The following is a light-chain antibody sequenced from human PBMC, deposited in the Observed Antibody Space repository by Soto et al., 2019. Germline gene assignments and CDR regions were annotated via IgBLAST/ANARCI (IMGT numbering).Light chain of an antibody. CDR1: NVGSKS. Sequence: SYELTQPPSVSVAPGQTARISCGGHNVGSKSVHWYQQKPGHAPVLVIYYDMDRPSGIPERFSGANSENTATLTISRVEAGDEADYYCQVWDTSSDHLVFGGGTKLTVL. J-gene: IGLJ3*02. V-gene: IGLV3-21*04. CDR2: YDM. CDR3: QVWDTSSDHLV.